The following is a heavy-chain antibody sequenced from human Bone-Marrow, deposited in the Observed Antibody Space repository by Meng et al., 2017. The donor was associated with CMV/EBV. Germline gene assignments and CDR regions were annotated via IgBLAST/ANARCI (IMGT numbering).Heavy chain of an antibody. J-gene: IGHJ6*02. D-gene: IGHD1-26*01. V-gene: IGHV3-48*04. CDR3: ALSGSYPHNYYYYGMDV. CDR1: GFTFSSYG. Sequence: GGSLRLSCAASGFTFSSYGMHWVRQAPGKGLEWFSYISSSSSTIYYADSVKGRFTISRDNARNSLSLQMNSLRAEDTAVYYCALSGSYPHNYYYYGMDVWGQGTTVTVSS. CDR2: ISSSSSTI.